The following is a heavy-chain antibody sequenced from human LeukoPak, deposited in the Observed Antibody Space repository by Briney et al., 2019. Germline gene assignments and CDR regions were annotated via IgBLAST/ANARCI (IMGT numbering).Heavy chain of an antibody. Sequence: GGSLRLSCAASGFTFSTYNMHWVRQAPGKGLEWVALMLSDGSNKYHADSVKGRFTISRDNSKNTLFLQMNSLRDEDTAVYYCAKDSGYSYGHGLDYWGQGTLVTVSS. V-gene: IGHV3-33*06. D-gene: IGHD5-18*01. CDR3: AKDSGYSYGHGLDY. CDR1: GFTFSTYN. CDR2: MLSDGSNK. J-gene: IGHJ4*02.